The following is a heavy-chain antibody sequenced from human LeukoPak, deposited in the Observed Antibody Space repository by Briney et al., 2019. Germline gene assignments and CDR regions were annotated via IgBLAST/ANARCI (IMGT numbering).Heavy chain of an antibody. CDR3: ARQYSGYDYTPFDY. V-gene: IGHV5-51*01. CDR1: GYSFTNYW. CDR2: INPGDSDT. Sequence: GESLKISCMGSGYSFTNYWIGWVRQMPGKGLEWMGIINPGDSDTRYSPSFQGQVTISVDKSISTAYLQWSSLKASDTAMYYCARQYSGYDYTPFDYWGQGTLVTVSS. D-gene: IGHD5-12*01. J-gene: IGHJ4*02.